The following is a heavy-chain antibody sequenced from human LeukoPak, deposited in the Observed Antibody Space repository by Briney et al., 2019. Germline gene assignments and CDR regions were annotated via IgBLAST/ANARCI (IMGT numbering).Heavy chain of an antibody. CDR3: ARLYGSGPRGAFDI. V-gene: IGHV4-59*08. D-gene: IGHD3-10*01. Sequence: SETLSLTCTVSGGSLGREFWTWLRQPPGKGLEWIGYIYDIGTTNYNPSLKSRVTIFVDTSRNQFSLNLTSVTAADTAVYYCARLYGSGPRGAFDIWGQGTLVTVSS. J-gene: IGHJ3*02. CDR2: IYDIGTT. CDR1: GGSLGREF.